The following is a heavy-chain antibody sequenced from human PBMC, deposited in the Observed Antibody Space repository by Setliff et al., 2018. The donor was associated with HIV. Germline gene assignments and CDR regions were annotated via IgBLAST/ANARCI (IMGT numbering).Heavy chain of an antibody. CDR1: GFTFSSYG. J-gene: IGHJ4*01. CDR2: IRYDGSNK. V-gene: IGHV3-30*02. Sequence: SGGSLRLSCAASGFTFSSYGMHWVRQAPGKGLEWVAFIRYDGSNKYYADSVKGRFTISRDNSKNSLYLQMNSLRADDTAVYYCARSELLGQRYYFDFWGRGTLVTVSS. CDR3: ARSELLGQRYYFDF. D-gene: IGHD1-7*01.